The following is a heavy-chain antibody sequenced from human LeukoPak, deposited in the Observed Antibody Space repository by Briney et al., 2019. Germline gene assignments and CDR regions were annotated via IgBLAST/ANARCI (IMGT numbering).Heavy chain of an antibody. J-gene: IGHJ4*02. CDR3: ARGGYSSGWYVLYYFDF. Sequence: PGGSLRLSCAASGFTFSDYTMNWVRQAPGKGLEWVSSIIGSSSYIYYADSVKGRFTISRDNAKNLLYLQMKSLRAEDTAVYYCARGGYSSGWYVLYYFDFWGQGSLVTVSS. D-gene: IGHD6-19*01. CDR1: GFTFSDYT. V-gene: IGHV3-21*01. CDR2: IIGSSSYI.